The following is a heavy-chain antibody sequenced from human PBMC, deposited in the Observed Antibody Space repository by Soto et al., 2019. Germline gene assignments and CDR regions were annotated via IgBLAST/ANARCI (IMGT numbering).Heavy chain of an antibody. CDR3: ARMYSSGWYPYYYYGMDV. CDR1: GFSLSTSGMC. J-gene: IGHJ6*02. D-gene: IGHD6-19*01. V-gene: IGHV2-70*01. CDR2: IDWDDDK. Sequence: SGPTLVNPTQTLTLTYTFSGFSLSTSGMCVSWIRQPPGKALEWLALIDWDDDKYYSTSLKTRLTISKDTSKNQVVLTMTNMDPVDTATYYCARMYSSGWYPYYYYGMDVWGQGTTVTVSS.